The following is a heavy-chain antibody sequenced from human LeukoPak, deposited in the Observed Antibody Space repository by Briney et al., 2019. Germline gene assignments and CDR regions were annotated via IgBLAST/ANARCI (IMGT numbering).Heavy chain of an antibody. CDR2: LKSKTDGGAT. J-gene: IGHJ4*02. D-gene: IGHD5-12*01. V-gene: IGHV3-15*01. CDR1: GITFSNAW. CDR3: TSVGYSDYVAAF. Sequence: GGSLRLSCAASGITFSNAWMSWVRQAPGKGLEWVGRLKSKTDGGATDYAAPVKGRFTISRDDSKNTLFLHMNSLKTEDTAVYYCTSVGYSDYVAAFWGQGTLDTVSS.